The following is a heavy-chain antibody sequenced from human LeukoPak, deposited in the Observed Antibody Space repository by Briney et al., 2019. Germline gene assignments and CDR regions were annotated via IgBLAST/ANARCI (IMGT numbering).Heavy chain of an antibody. Sequence: ASVKVSCKASGYTFTGYYMHWVRQAPGQGLEWMGWINPNSGGTNYAQKFQGRVSMTEDTSTDTAYMELSSLRSEDTAVYYCANLLLEIAVGSGVHGRDVWGQGTTVTVSS. V-gene: IGHV1-2*02. J-gene: IGHJ6*02. CDR1: GYTFTGYY. CDR3: ANLLLEIAVGSGVHGRDV. D-gene: IGHD2-2*01. CDR2: INPNSGGT.